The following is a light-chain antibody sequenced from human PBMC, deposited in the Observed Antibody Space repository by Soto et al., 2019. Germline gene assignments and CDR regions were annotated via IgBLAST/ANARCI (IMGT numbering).Light chain of an antibody. CDR2: GAS. J-gene: IGKJ4*01. CDR1: RSVRSN. CDR3: QHYVTWPLT. V-gene: IGKV3-15*01. Sequence: EIVITQSPTTLSVSPGERVSLSCKASRSVRSNLAWYQQKPGQAPRLLISGASTRATGVPARFSGSRSGAEFTLTISSLQSEDFAVYYCQHYVTWPLTFGGGTKVDIK.